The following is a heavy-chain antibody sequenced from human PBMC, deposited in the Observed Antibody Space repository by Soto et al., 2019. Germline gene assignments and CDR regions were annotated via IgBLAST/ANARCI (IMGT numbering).Heavy chain of an antibody. CDR1: GDSISSNSYY. J-gene: IGHJ5*02. CDR2: IYYSGST. Sequence: PSETLSLTCTVSGDSISSNSYYWGWIRQPPGKGLEWIGSIYYSGSTYYNPSLRSRVTISVDTSKNQFSLKLSSVTAADTGVYYCAGQSHGNVDTADNWFDPWGQGTLVTVS. CDR3: AGQSHGNVDTADNWFDP. D-gene: IGHD5-18*01. V-gene: IGHV4-39*01.